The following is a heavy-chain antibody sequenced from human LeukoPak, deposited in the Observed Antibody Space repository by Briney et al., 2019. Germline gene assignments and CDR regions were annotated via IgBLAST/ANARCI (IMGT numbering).Heavy chain of an antibody. CDR2: INPNSGGT. D-gene: IGHD2-2*01. CDR1: GYTFTGYY. Sequence: GASVKVSCKASGYTFTGYYMHWVRQAPGQGLEWMGWINPNSGGTNYAQKLQGRVTMTTDTSTSTAYMELRSLRSVDTAVYYCARVLCSSTSCYSSPWFDPWGQGTLVTVSS. V-gene: IGHV1-2*02. J-gene: IGHJ5*02. CDR3: ARVLCSSTSCYSSPWFDP.